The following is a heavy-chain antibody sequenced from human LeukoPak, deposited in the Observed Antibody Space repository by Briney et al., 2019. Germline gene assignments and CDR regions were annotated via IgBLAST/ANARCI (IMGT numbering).Heavy chain of an antibody. J-gene: IGHJ6*03. CDR1: GFTFSSYW. CDR2: IKQDGSEK. D-gene: IGHD2-2*01. Sequence: GGSLRLSCAASGFTFSSYWMSWVRQAPGKGLEWVANIKQDGSEKYYVDSVKGRFTISRDNAKNSLYLQMNSLRAEDTAVYYCARDQRYIVVVPAAGFNYYYYMDVWGKGTTVTVSS. CDR3: ARDQRYIVVVPAAGFNYYYYMDV. V-gene: IGHV3-7*01.